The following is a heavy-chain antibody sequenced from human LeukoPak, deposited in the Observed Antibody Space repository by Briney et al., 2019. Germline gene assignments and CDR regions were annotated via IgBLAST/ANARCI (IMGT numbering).Heavy chain of an antibody. D-gene: IGHD2-21*01. CDR2: IYTSGST. V-gene: IGHV4-61*02. CDR1: GGSISSGSYY. J-gene: IGHJ4*02. CDR3: ARGAYSSSSFDY. Sequence: PSQTLSLTCTVSGGSISSGSYYWSWIRQPAGKGLEWIGRIYTSGSTNYNPSLKSRVTMSVDTSKNQFSLKLNSVTAADTAVYYCARGAYSSSSFDYWGQGTLVTVSS.